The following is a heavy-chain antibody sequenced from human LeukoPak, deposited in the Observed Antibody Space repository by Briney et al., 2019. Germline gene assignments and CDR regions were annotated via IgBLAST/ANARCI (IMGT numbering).Heavy chain of an antibody. CDR2: IYPSGGST. J-gene: IGHJ6*02. Sequence: ASVKVSCKASGYTFTSYYMHWVRPAPGQGLEWMGIIYPSGGSTSYAQKFQGRVTMTRDTSTSTVYMELSSLRSEDTAVYYCARATYSQVVPAAESYYYYGMDVWGQGTTVTVSS. V-gene: IGHV1-46*01. CDR3: ARATYSQVVPAAESYYYYGMDV. CDR1: GYTFTSYY. D-gene: IGHD2-2*01.